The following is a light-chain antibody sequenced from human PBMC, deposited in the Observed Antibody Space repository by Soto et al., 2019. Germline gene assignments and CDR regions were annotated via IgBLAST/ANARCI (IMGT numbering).Light chain of an antibody. Sequence: EIVLKQSPGTLSLSPGERATLSCRASQSVNINYFAWYQQKSGQAPRLLIYGTSNRASGIPDRFSGSGSGTDFTLSISGLEPEDFAVYFCQQYANSRTFGQGTKVDIK. CDR2: GTS. CDR3: QQYANSRT. J-gene: IGKJ1*01. V-gene: IGKV3-20*01. CDR1: QSVNINY.